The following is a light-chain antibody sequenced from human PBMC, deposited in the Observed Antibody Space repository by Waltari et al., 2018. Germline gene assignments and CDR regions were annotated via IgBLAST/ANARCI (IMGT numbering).Light chain of an antibody. CDR2: KAS. Sequence: DIQMTQSPSTLSASVGDRVTITCRASQSVNSWLAWYQQKPGKAPKLLIYKASALQNGVAPRFSGGGSGTEFTLTISNLQPDDSSTYYCQQYEAFPVTFGHGTKVEIK. J-gene: IGKJ1*01. V-gene: IGKV1-5*03. CDR3: QQYEAFPVT. CDR1: QSVNSW.